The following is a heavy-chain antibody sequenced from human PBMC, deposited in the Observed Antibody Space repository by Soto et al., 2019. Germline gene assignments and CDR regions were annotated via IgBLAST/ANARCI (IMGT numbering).Heavy chain of an antibody. Sequence: SQTLSLTCVISGDSVSSSSVAWNWVRQSPSRGLEWLGRTYYRSRWYSDFAVSVRGRIVINADTSKNQFSLQLNSVTPEDTAVCFCARSEEDSDYYYYGLDVWGQGTKGNVS. CDR2: TYYRSRWYS. V-gene: IGHV6-1*01. CDR1: GDSVSSSSVA. J-gene: IGHJ6*02. D-gene: IGHD2-15*01. CDR3: ARSEEDSDYYYYGLDV.